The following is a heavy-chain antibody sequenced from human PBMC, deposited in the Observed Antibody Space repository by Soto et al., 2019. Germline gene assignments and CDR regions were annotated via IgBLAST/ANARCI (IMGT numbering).Heavy chain of an antibody. J-gene: IGHJ4*02. D-gene: IGHD3-22*01. V-gene: IGHV3-30*18. CDR2: ISYDGSNK. CDR1: GFTFSSYG. Sequence: GGSLRLSCAASGFTFSSYGMHWVRQAPGKGLEWVAVISYDGSNKYYADSVKGRFTISRDNSKNTLYLQMNSLRAEDTAVYYCAKAETYYYDSSGYSLYYFDYWGQGTLVTVSS. CDR3: AKAETYYYDSSGYSLYYFDY.